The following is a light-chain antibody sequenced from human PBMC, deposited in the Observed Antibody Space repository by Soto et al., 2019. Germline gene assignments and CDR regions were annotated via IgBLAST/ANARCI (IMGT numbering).Light chain of an antibody. CDR1: QSIASR. CDR3: QQTDTIPRT. Sequence: DIQMTQSPSSLSASAGDRVTITCRASQSIASRLNWYQQKPGSAPKLLIYGASTLESGVPSRFSGSGSGTDFTLTVSSLQVEDFATYYCQQTDTIPRTFGQGTKVDVK. CDR2: GAS. J-gene: IGKJ1*01. V-gene: IGKV1-39*01.